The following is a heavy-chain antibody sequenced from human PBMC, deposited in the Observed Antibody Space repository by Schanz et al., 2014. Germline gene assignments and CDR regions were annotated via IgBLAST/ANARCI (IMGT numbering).Heavy chain of an antibody. CDR1: NYIFTKYY. CDR2: INPYDDTI. V-gene: IGHV1-46*01. CDR3: VRDAGWAFGDYHGMDV. D-gene: IGHD3-10*01. J-gene: IGHJ6*02. Sequence: QVQLVQSGAEVKKPGASVKLSCKASNYIFTKYYIHCVRQAPGQGLEWMGLINPYDDTIDYAKKFQGRVTMTRNTSTSTAYMELRSLISDDTAVYYCVRDAGWAFGDYHGMDVWGQGTSVTVSS.